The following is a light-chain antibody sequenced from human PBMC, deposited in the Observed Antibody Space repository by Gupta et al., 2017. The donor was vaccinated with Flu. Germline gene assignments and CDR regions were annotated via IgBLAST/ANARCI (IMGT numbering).Light chain of an antibody. J-gene: IGKJ1*01. CDR2: GSS. CDR1: QMVISS. V-gene: IGKV3-15*01. CDR3: QQYSSWPPWT. Sequence: ERATLSCRARQMVISSLAWYQQKPGQAPRLLSYGSSTRATGIPPRFSGSGSGTDFTLTISSLQSEDFAVYYCQQYSSWPPWTFGQGTKVEI.